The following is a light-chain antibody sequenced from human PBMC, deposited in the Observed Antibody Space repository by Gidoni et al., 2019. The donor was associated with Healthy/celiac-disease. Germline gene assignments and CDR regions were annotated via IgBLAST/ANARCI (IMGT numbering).Light chain of an antibody. J-gene: IGLJ3*02. CDR3: AAWDDSLSGPV. V-gene: IGLV1-47*01. CDR1: SSNIGSNY. CDR2: RKN. Sequence: QSVLTQPPSASGTPGQRVTIYCSGSSSNIGSNYVYWYQQLPETAPKLLIYRKNQRPSGVPDRFSGSKSGTSASLAISGLRSEDEADYYCAAWDDSLSGPVFGGGTKLTVL.